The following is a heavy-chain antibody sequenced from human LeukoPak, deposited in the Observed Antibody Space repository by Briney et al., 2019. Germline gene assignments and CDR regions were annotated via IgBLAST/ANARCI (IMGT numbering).Heavy chain of an antibody. J-gene: IGHJ6*04. CDR2: INQDGSAK. CDR3: ARDAGIFSMDV. CDR1: GFSFSSYW. V-gene: IGHV3-7*01. D-gene: IGHD1-1*01. Sequence: GGSLRLSCAASGFSFSSYWMSWVRRAPGKGPEWVANINQDGSAKGYVDSMEGRFTISRDNAKNSVYLQMNSLSAEDTGVYYCARDAGIFSMDVWGKGTTVTASS.